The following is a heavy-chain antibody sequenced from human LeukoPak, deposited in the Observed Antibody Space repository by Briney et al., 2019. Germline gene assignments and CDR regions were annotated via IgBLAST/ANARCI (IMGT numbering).Heavy chain of an antibody. J-gene: IGHJ4*02. CDR1: GFTFSSYS. CDR3: AGYNCSSTRCYTGGFDY. D-gene: IGHD2-2*02. V-gene: IGHV3-23*01. CDR2: FSGTGEIT. Sequence: GGSLRLSCAASGFTFSSYSMSWVRRAPGKGLEWVSTFSGTGEITYYADSVKGRFTISRDNSKNTLYLQMNSLRAEDTAVYYCAGYNCSSTRCYTGGFDYWGQGTLVTVSS.